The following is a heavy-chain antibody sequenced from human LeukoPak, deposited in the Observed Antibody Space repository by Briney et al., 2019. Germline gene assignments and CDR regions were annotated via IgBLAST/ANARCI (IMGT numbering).Heavy chain of an antibody. D-gene: IGHD3-10*01. Sequence: SETLSLTCTVSGGSISSGDYYWGWIRQPPGKGLEWIGSIYHSGSTYYNPSLKSRVTISVDTSKNQFSLKLSSVTAADTAVYYCAREGVGGNWFDPWGQGTLVTVSS. CDR1: GGSISSGDYY. CDR3: AREGVGGNWFDP. V-gene: IGHV4-39*07. J-gene: IGHJ5*02. CDR2: IYHSGST.